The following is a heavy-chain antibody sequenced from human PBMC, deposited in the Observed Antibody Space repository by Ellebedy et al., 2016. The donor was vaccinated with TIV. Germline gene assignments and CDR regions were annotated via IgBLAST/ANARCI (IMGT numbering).Heavy chain of an antibody. CDR1: GGTFSRYA. V-gene: IGHV1-69*04. Sequence: AASVKVSCKASGGTFSRYALNWVRQAPGQGLEWMGRIMPILDIANYPQKFQGRVTITADKYTSTAHMELRSLRSEDTAVYYCARDLLGSADYWGQGTLVTVSS. J-gene: IGHJ4*02. CDR2: IMPILDIA. CDR3: ARDLLGSADY. D-gene: IGHD3-22*01.